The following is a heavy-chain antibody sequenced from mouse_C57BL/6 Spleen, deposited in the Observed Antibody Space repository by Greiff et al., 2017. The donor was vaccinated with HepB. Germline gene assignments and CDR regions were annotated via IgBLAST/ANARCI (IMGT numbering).Heavy chain of an antibody. V-gene: IGHV1-53*01. Sequence: VQLQQPGTELVKPGASVKLSCKASGYTFTSYWMHWVKQRPGQGLEWIGNINPSNGGTNYNEKFKSKATLTVDKSSSTAYMQLSSLTSEDSAVYDGARVTTRAYAMEDWGQGTSVTVSS. CDR3: ARVTTRAYAMED. CDR1: GYTFTSYW. D-gene: IGHD1-1*01. CDR2: INPSNGGT. J-gene: IGHJ4*01.